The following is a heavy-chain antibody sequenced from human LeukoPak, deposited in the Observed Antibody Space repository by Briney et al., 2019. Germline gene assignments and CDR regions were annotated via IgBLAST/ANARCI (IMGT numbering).Heavy chain of an antibody. V-gene: IGHV3-11*05. J-gene: IGHJ3*02. Sequence: GGSLRLSCAASGFTFSDYYMSWIRQAPGKGLEWVSYISSSSSYTNYADSVKGRFTISRDNAKNSLYLQMNSLGAEDTAVYYCAREGDYGDYARSFAFDIWGQGTMVTVSS. CDR1: GFTFSDYY. D-gene: IGHD4-17*01. CDR2: ISSSSSYT. CDR3: AREGDYGDYARSFAFDI.